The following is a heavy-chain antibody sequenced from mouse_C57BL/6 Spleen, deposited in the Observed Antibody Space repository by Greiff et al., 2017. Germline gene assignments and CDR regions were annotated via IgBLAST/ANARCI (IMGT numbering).Heavy chain of an antibody. J-gene: IGHJ4*01. V-gene: IGHV1-81*01. Sequence: QVQLQQSGAELARPGASVKLSCKASGYTFTSYGISWVKQRTGQGLEWIGGIYPRSGNTYYNEKFKGKATLTADKSSSTAYMELRSLTSEDSAVYFRARGGGFCAMDYWSQGTSVTVSS. CDR2: IYPRSGNT. CDR1: GYTFTSYG. CDR3: ARGGGFCAMDY.